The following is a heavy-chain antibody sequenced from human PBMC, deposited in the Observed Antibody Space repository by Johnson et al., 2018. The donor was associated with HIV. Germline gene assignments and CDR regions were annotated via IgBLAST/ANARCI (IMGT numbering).Heavy chain of an antibody. CDR2: ISWDGGSS. CDR3: AKDSDTYYYGSGDAFDV. V-gene: IGHV3-43D*03. D-gene: IGHD3-10*01. J-gene: IGHJ3*01. CDR1: GFTFENYA. Sequence: EVQLVESGGVVVQPGGSLRLSCVVSGFTFENYAMHWVRQGPGKGLEWVSLISWDGGSSYYADSVQGRFTIPRDNNKNSLYLQMNSLRPEDTDLYYCAKDSDTYYYGSGDAFDVWGQGTRVIVSS.